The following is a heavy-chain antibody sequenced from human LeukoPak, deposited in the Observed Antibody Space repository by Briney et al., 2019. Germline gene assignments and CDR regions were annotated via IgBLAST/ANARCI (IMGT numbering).Heavy chain of an antibody. CDR2: IQQEGSEI. J-gene: IGHJ4*02. CDR1: GFTFSNHW. V-gene: IGHV3-7*01. Sequence: GGSLRLSCAASGFTFSNHWMSWVRQAPGKGPEWVATIQQEGSEIYYVDSVKGRFTISRDNAKNSVYLQMNSLRADDTAVYYCARDKVVGATYFDYWGQGILVTVS. D-gene: IGHD1-26*01. CDR3: ARDKVVGATYFDY.